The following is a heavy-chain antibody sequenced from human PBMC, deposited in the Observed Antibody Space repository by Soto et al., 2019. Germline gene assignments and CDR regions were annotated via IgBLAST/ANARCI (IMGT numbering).Heavy chain of an antibody. CDR2: ISGSGGST. Sequence: GGSLRLSCAASGFTFSSYAMSWVRQAPGKGLEWVSAISGSGGSTYCADSVKGRFTISRDNSKNTLYLQMNSLRAEDTAVYYCAKDPAPHYYDSSGYQRRFDYWGQGTLVTVSS. V-gene: IGHV3-23*01. D-gene: IGHD3-22*01. J-gene: IGHJ4*02. CDR1: GFTFSSYA. CDR3: AKDPAPHYYDSSGYQRRFDY.